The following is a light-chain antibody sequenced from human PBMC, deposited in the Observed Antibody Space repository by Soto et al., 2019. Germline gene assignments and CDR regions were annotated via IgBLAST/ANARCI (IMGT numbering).Light chain of an antibody. CDR1: QSVSTN. CDR3: QQYTNWPPWT. J-gene: IGKJ1*01. Sequence: EIVMTQSPATLSGSPGERATLSCRASQSVSTNLAWYQQKPGQAPRLLIYGASTRATGIPARFSGSGSGTEFTPTISSLQSDDVLVCHLQQYTNWPPWTCGQGTKV. CDR2: GAS. V-gene: IGKV3-15*01.